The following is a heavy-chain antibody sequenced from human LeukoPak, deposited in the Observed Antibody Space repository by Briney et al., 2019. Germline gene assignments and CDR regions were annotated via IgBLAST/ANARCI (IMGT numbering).Heavy chain of an antibody. V-gene: IGHV3-66*01. D-gene: IGHD5-18*01. CDR3: ARDRGGIQLWST. CDR2: IYSGGST. J-gene: IGHJ5*02. CDR1: GFTFSSNY. Sequence: GGSLRLSCAASGFTFSSNYMSWVRQAPGKGLEWVSVIYSGGSTYYADSVKGRFTISRDNSENTLYLQMNSLRAEDTAVYYCARDRGGIQLWSTWGQGTLVTVSS.